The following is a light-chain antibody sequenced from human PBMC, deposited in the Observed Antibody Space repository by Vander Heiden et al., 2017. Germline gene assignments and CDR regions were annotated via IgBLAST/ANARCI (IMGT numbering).Light chain of an antibody. CDR1: RSNISSNY. J-gene: IGLJ3*02. Sequence: QSVITQPPSPSGPPRQPVTISWSGTRSNISSNYVYWYQQLPGTAPKLLIYNNSTRHSGGPDRFSGSRSGTAAYLDISGLRAEDEADYYCAAWDESLSGWVFGGGTKLTVL. CDR2: NNS. CDR3: AAWDESLSGWV. V-gene: IGLV1-47*02.